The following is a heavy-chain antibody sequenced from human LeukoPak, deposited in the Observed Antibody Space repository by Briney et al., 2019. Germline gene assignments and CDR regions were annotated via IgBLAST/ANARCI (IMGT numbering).Heavy chain of an antibody. Sequence: ASVKVSCKXSGYTFTGDYMHWVRQAPGQGLEWMGWINPNSGGTNYAQKFQGRVTMTRDTSISTAYMELSRLRSDDTAVYYCARTASITIFGVPFPGYWGQGTLVTVSS. CDR3: ARTASITIFGVPFPGY. CDR1: GYTFTGDY. V-gene: IGHV1-2*02. D-gene: IGHD3-3*01. CDR2: INPNSGGT. J-gene: IGHJ4*02.